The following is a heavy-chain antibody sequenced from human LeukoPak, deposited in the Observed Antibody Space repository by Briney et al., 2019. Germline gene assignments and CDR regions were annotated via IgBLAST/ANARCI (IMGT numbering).Heavy chain of an antibody. CDR1: GGSFRGYF. V-gene: IGHV4-34*01. J-gene: IGHJ4*02. D-gene: IGHD3-10*01. Sequence: PSETLSLTCAGYGGSFRGYFCRWNRQPPGKGLEWIGEINHSGSTNYNPSLESRVTISLDTSKTQFSLNLTSVTAADTAVYYCARMNDFGSGSLKDWGQGTLVTVSS. CDR3: ARMNDFGSGSLKD. CDR2: INHSGST.